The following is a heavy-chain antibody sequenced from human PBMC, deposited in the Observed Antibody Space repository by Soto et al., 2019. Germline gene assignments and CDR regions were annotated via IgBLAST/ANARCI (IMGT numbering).Heavy chain of an antibody. J-gene: IGHJ4*02. Sequence: QVQLVQSGAEVKKPGASVKVSCKASGYTFTTYDVNWMRQATGQGPEWMGWMNPNNGDTGYAQKFQGRVTLTRDTSMYTAYMELSSLTYEDTAVYYCARNRRETGDFDYWGQGTLVTVSS. D-gene: IGHD7-27*01. CDR3: ARNRRETGDFDY. CDR2: MNPNNGDT. CDR1: GYTFTTYD. V-gene: IGHV1-8*02.